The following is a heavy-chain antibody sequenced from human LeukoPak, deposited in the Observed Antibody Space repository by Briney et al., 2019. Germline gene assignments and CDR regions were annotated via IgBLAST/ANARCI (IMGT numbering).Heavy chain of an antibody. D-gene: IGHD6-13*01. J-gene: IGHJ6*03. CDR1: GGSISSYY. CDR2: IYTSGST. V-gene: IGHV4-4*09. CDR3: AGIAAAGGSDSPHYYYMDV. Sequence: PSETLSLTCTVSGGSISSYYWSWIRQPPGKGLEWIGYIYTSGSTNYNPSLKSRVTISVDTPKNQFSLKLSSVTAADTAVYYCAGIAAAGGSDSPHYYYMDVWGKGTTVTVSS.